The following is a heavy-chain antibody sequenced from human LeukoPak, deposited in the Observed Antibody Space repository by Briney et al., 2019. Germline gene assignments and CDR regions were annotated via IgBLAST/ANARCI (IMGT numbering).Heavy chain of an antibody. CDR3: TPGPMVRGVVLDY. J-gene: IGHJ4*02. V-gene: IGHV3-15*01. D-gene: IGHD3-10*01. Sequence: GGSLRLSCAASGFTFSNAWMSWVRQAPGKGLEWVGRIRSKTDGETTDYAAPVKGRFTISRDDSKNTLYLQMNSLKTEDNAVYYCTPGPMVRGVVLDYWGQGTLLTVSS. CDR1: GFTFSNAW. CDR2: IRSKTDGETT.